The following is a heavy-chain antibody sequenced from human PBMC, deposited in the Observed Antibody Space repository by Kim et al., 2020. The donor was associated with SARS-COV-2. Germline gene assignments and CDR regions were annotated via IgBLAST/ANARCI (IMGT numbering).Heavy chain of an antibody. V-gene: IGHV4-34*01. J-gene: IGHJ6*02. D-gene: IGHD3-10*01. CDR3: ARGYYGSGSEYYYGMDV. Sequence: LTSRVTISVDTSKNQFSLKLSSVTAADTAVYYCARGYYGSGSEYYYGMDVWGQGTTVTVSS.